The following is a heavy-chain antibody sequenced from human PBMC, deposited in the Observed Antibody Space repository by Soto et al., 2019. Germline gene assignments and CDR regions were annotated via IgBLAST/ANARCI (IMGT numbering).Heavy chain of an antibody. CDR1: GGSFSAYY. J-gene: IGHJ4*02. CDR2: VNHTGGT. D-gene: IGHD3-22*01. V-gene: IGHV4-34*01. Sequence: SETLSLTCAVYGGSFSAYYWSWIRQPPGKGLEWIGEVNHTGGTNSNPSLKSRVTISADTSKNQFSLKLSSVTAADAALYYCARGVSMIVAVQRDAPDKYYFDSWGQGTLVTVSS. CDR3: ARGVSMIVAVQRDAPDKYYFDS.